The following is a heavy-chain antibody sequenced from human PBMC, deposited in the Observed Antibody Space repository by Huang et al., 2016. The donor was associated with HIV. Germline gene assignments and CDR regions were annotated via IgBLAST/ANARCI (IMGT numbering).Heavy chain of an antibody. Sequence: QVWLVESGGGVVQPGRPLRLSCVGSGFSFSSYGLHWVRQAPGKGLEWVAVSSYDGNGMSYAGSVKGRFIISSQNSKSTVSLQMNSLRVEDSGVYFCAKGSGHFDSWGQGTLVTVSP. CDR1: GFSFSSYG. V-gene: IGHV3-30*18. CDR3: AKGSGHFDS. J-gene: IGHJ5*01. D-gene: IGHD2-8*02. CDR2: SSYDGNGM.